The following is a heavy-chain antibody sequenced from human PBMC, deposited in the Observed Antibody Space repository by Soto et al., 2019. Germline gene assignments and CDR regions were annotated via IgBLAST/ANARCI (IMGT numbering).Heavy chain of an antibody. V-gene: IGHV3-7*01. CDR2: ISPDGGEK. Sequence: GGSLRLSCAASGFSFSSFWMDWVRQAPGKGLEWVANISPDGGEKHYVDSVKGRFTISRDNAKNSLYLQMSSLTAEDSALYYCSRSLNSWGQGTQVTVSS. CDR1: GFSFSSFW. CDR3: SRSLNS. J-gene: IGHJ5*02.